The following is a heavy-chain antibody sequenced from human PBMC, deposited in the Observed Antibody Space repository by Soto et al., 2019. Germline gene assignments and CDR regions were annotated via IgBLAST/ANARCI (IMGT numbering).Heavy chain of an antibody. J-gene: IGHJ4*02. V-gene: IGHV1-18*01. CDR3: ARLQPLVGRRFDS. CDR2: IRDYNRNT. D-gene: IGHD6-13*01. Sequence: ASVKVSCKASGYTFDSYGISWVRQAPGQGLEWMGWIRDYNRNTNYAQNVQGRVSMTTDTFTSTAYLELRSLRSDDTAVYYCARLQPLVGRRFDSWGQGTLVTVSS. CDR1: GYTFDSYG.